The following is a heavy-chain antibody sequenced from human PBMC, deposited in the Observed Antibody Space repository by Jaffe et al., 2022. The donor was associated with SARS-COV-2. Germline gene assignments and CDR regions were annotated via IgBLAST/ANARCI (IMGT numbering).Heavy chain of an antibody. Sequence: QVQLVESGGGLVEPGGSQRLSCAGSGVTFSDYNMNWIRQAPGKGLDWISYISSSGSPVFYADSVKGRFTISRDNAKNSLYLQMNSLRAEDTAVYYCARGRAGGYFDLWGRGTLVTVSS. CDR1: GVTFSDYN. D-gene: IGHD6-13*01. J-gene: IGHJ2*01. CDR2: ISSSGSPV. CDR3: ARGRAGGYFDL. V-gene: IGHV3-11*01.